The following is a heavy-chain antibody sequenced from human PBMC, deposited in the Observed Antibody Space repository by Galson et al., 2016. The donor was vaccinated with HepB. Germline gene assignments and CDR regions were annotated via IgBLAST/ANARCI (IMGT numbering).Heavy chain of an antibody. CDR1: GHTFTTYA. Sequence: SVKVSCKASGHTFTTYAMYWVRQAPGQRLEWLGWINAANGDTKYSQKLQGRGTITWDTSANTAYMELSSLRSEDTAVYYCARGHIVATVDYYYYGRDVWGQGTTVTVS. CDR2: INAANGDT. J-gene: IGHJ6*02. V-gene: IGHV1-3*01. D-gene: IGHD5-12*01. CDR3: ARGHIVATVDYYYYGRDV.